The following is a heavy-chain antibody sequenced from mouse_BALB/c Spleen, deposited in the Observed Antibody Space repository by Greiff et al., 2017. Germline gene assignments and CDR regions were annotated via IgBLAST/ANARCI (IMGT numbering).Heavy chain of an antibody. D-gene: IGHD2-1*01. CDR3: ARKGHGNYSAWFAY. V-gene: IGHV14-1*02. Sequence: EVKLMESGAELVRPGALVKLSCKASGFNIKDYYMHWVKQRPEQGLEWIGWIDPENGNTIYDPKFQGKASITADTSSNTAYLQLSSLTSEDTAVYYCARKGHGNYSAWFAYWGQGTLVTVSA. CDR1: GFNIKDYY. J-gene: IGHJ3*01. CDR2: IDPENGNT.